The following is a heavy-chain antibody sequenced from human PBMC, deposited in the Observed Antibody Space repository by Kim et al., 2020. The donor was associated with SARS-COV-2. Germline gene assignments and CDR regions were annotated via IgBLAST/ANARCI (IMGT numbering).Heavy chain of an antibody. CDR3: GIYYYGSGSLPY. J-gene: IGHJ4*02. CDR1: GFIFNNAW. Sequence: GGSLRLSCAASGFIFNNAWMSWVRQAPGKGLEWVGRIKSKTDGGTTDYAAPVKGRFTISRDDSKNTLYLQMNSLQTEDTAVYYCGIYYYGSGSLPYWGQGALVTVSS. V-gene: IGHV3-15*01. D-gene: IGHD3-10*01. CDR2: IKSKTDGGTT.